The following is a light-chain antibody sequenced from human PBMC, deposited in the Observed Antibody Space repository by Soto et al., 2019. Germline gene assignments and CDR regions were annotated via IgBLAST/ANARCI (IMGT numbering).Light chain of an antibody. Sequence: DLQLTQPPATQAATEVDRVTITCRASQSISRWLTWYQQKPGKAPKLLIYEASSLPSGVPSRFSGSGSGTEFTLTISGLQPDDFATYYCQQSNSNPITFGQGTRLEIK. CDR1: QSISRW. V-gene: IGKV1-5*01. CDR2: EAS. J-gene: IGKJ5*01. CDR3: QQSNSNPIT.